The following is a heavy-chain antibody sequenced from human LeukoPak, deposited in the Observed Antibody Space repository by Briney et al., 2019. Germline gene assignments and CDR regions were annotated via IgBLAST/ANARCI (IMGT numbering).Heavy chain of an antibody. Sequence: GGSLRLSCAASGFTFSNYWMSWVRQAPGKGLEWVANIKEDGSEKNYVDSVKGRFTISRDNAKSSVYLQMNSLRAEDTAVYYCAREGSGSYYRSYYYMDVWGKGTTVTISS. V-gene: IGHV3-7*03. CDR3: AREGSGSYYRSYYYMDV. CDR1: GFTFSNYW. D-gene: IGHD3-10*01. CDR2: IKEDGSEK. J-gene: IGHJ6*03.